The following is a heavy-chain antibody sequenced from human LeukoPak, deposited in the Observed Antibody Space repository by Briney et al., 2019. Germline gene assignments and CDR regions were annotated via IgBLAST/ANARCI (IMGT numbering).Heavy chain of an antibody. CDR2: INPSGAST. CDR1: GYTFTSYY. CDR3: AGEHPAPYGDLPYSGYYYYMDV. V-gene: IGHV1-46*01. J-gene: IGHJ6*03. Sequence: ASVKVSCKASGYTFTSYYMHWVRQAPGQGLEWMGIINPSGASTTYAQKFQGRVTMTRDMSTSTVYMELSSLRSEDTAVYYCAGEHPAPYGDLPYSGYYYYMDVWGKGTTVTVSS. D-gene: IGHD4-17*01.